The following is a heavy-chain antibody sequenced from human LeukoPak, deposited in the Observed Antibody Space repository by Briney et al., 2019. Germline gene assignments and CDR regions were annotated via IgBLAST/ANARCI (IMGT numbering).Heavy chain of an antibody. V-gene: IGHV4-59*01. CDR2: ISSSGST. D-gene: IGHD3-16*01. CDR1: GDSFSSYH. Sequence: SETLSLTCTVSVSGDSFSSYHWSWLRHPPGKGLEWIGYISSSGSTSYNPSLKSRLTISVDTSKNQFSLKLNSVTAADTAVYYCARVGRGDHSWGSYYCDHWGQGTLVSVSS. J-gene: IGHJ4*02. CDR3: ARVGRGDHSWGSYYCDH.